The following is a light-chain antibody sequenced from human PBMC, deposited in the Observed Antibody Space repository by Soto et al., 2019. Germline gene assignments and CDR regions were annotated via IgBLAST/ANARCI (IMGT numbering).Light chain of an antibody. Sequence: ETVMTQSPDTLSLSPGESATLSCRASQSVSSNLAWYQWRPGQAPRLLIYRASTRAPGIPARFSGSGSGTEFTLTISSLQSEDFTVYYCQQDNNWPPITFGQGTRLEIK. CDR2: RAS. J-gene: IGKJ5*01. CDR1: QSVSSN. CDR3: QQDNNWPPIT. V-gene: IGKV3-15*01.